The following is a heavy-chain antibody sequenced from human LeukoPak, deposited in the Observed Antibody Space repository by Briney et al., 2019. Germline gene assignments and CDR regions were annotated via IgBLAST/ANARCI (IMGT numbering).Heavy chain of an antibody. V-gene: IGHV4-59*01. CDR2: IYYSGST. Sequence: SETLSLTCSVSGGSISNDYWSWIRQPPGKGQEWIGYIYYSGSTNYNPSLKSRVTISVDTSKNQLSLKLTSVTAADTAVYYCAREAGRVFDYWGQGTLVTVSS. D-gene: IGHD3-16*01. CDR3: AREAGRVFDY. CDR1: GGSISNDY. J-gene: IGHJ4*02.